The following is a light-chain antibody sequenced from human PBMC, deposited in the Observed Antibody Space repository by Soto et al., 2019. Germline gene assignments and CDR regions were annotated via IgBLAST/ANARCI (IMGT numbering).Light chain of an antibody. V-gene: IGKV1-39*01. Sequence: DKQVYISLSSLSSTIQDRGTSTCRASQIISTYLNWYQQRAGLAPRLLIYAASSLQSGVPPRFSGRGSGTDFTLTINSLQSEDFTVYYCQPYNFLLHTFCGGTNVDIK. CDR3: QPYNFLLHT. J-gene: IGKJ4*01. CDR1: QIISTY. CDR2: AAS.